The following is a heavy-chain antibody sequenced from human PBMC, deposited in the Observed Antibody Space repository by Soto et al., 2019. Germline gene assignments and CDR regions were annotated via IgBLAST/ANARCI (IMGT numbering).Heavy chain of an antibody. D-gene: IGHD4-17*01. CDR1: GGSISSSSYY. CDR3: ARHGGEMTTVTTAGDAFDI. CDR2: IYYSGST. J-gene: IGHJ3*02. V-gene: IGHV4-39*01. Sequence: SETLSLTCTVSGGSISSSSYYWGWIRQPPGKGLEWIGSIYYSGSTYYNPSLKSRVTISVDTSKNQFSLKLSSVTAADTAVYYCARHGGEMTTVTTAGDAFDIWGQGTMVTVSS.